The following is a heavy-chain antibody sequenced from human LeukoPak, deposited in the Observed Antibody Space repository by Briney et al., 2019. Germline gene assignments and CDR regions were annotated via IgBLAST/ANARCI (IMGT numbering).Heavy chain of an antibody. J-gene: IGHJ3*02. V-gene: IGHV4-34*01. Sequence: SETLSLTCAVYGGSVSGYYWSWIRQPPGKGLEWIGEINHSGSTNYNPSLKSRVTLSVDTSRNQFSLKLRSVTAADTAVYYCARDYGDFPHDAFDIWGQGTMVTVCS. CDR2: INHSGST. CDR3: ARDYGDFPHDAFDI. D-gene: IGHD4-17*01. CDR1: GGSVSGYY.